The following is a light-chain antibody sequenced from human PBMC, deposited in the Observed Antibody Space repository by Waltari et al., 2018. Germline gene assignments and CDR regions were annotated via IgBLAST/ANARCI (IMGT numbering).Light chain of an antibody. CDR2: DAS. CDR3: QQRGNWPLT. CDR1: QSVNSY. V-gene: IGKV3-11*01. J-gene: IGKJ4*02. Sequence: ELVLLQPPATLSLSPAESAPLSCKTSQSVNSYLIWYQQKPGHAPRRLVYDASNRAPGIPAMFSGSGSGTDFTLTISSLEPEESASNYCQQRGNWPLTCSGGTKVEIK.